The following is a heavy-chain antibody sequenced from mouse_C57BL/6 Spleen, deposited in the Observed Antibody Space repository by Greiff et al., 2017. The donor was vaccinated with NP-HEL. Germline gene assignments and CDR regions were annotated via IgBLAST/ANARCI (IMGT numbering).Heavy chain of an antibody. V-gene: IGHV1-50*01. D-gene: IGHD4-1*01. Sequence: QVQLQQPGAELVKPGASVKLSCKASGYTFTSYWMQWVKQRPGQGLEWIGEIDPSDSYTNYNQKFKGKATLTVDTASSTAYMQLSSLTSEDSAVYYCASSNWESSFFDDWGQGTTLTVSS. CDR1: GYTFTSYW. J-gene: IGHJ2*01. CDR2: IDPSDSYT. CDR3: ASSNWESSFFDD.